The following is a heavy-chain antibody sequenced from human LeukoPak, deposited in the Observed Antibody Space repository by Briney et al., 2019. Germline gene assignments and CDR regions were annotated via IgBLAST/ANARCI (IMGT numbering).Heavy chain of an antibody. D-gene: IGHD3-10*01. V-gene: IGHV3-7*01. CDR2: IKQDGSEK. J-gene: IGHJ6*03. Sequence: GGSLRLSCAASGFTFSSYWMSWVRQAPGKGLEWVANIKQDGSEKYYVDSVKGRFTISRDNAKNSLYLQMNSLRAEDTAVYYCARLTGSYYNYYYYYMDVWGKGTTVTVSS. CDR3: ARLTGSYYNYYYYYMDV. CDR1: GFTFSSYW.